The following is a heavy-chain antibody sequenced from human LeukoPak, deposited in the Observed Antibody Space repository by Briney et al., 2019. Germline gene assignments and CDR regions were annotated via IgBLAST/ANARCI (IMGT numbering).Heavy chain of an antibody. D-gene: IGHD6-19*01. CDR2: ISWNSGSI. CDR1: GFTFDDYA. Sequence: GGSLRLSCAASGFTFDDYAMHWVRQAPGKGLEWVSGISWNSGSIGYADSVKGRFTISRDNAKNSLYLQMNSLRAEDTALYYCAKDGVYSGGRYEVGHWGQGTLVTVSS. V-gene: IGHV3-9*01. J-gene: IGHJ4*02. CDR3: AKDGVYSGGRYEVGH.